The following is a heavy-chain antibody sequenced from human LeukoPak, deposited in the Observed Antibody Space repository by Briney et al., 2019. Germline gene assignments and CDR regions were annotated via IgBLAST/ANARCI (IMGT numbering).Heavy chain of an antibody. Sequence: PGGSLRLSCAASGFTFSSYAMHWVRQAPGKGLEWVALISFDGSDKYYADSVKGRFTISRDNSKNTLYLQMNSLRAEDTAVYYCARRNRYDSKEIDYWGQGTLVTVSS. CDR1: GFTFSSYA. CDR3: ARRNRYDSKEIDY. D-gene: IGHD3-22*01. CDR2: ISFDGSDK. J-gene: IGHJ4*02. V-gene: IGHV3-30*04.